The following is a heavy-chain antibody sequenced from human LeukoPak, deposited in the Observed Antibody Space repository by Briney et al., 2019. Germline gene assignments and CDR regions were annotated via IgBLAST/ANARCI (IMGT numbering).Heavy chain of an antibody. CDR2: IIPIFGIA. J-gene: IGHJ6*02. CDR1: GGTFSSYA. V-gene: IGHV1-69*04. D-gene: IGHD5-18*01. Sequence: SVKVSCKASGGTFSSYAISWVRQAPGQGLEWMGRIIPIFGIADYAQKFQGRVTITADKSTSTAYMELSSLRSEDTAVYYCARSIQLWPEGYYGMDVWGQGTTVTVSS. CDR3: ARSIQLWPEGYYGMDV.